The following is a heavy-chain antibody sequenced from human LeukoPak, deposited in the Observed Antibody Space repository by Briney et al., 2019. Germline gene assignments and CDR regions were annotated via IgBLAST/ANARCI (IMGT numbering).Heavy chain of an antibody. Sequence: SETLSLTCTVSGGSISSGDYYWSWIRQPPGKGLEWIGYIYYSGSTYYNPSLKSRVTISVDTSKNQFSLKLSSVTAADTAVYYCARGHGANFGVDDNWFDPWGQGTLVTVSS. J-gene: IGHJ5*02. CDR2: IYYSGST. V-gene: IGHV4-30-4*01. CDR3: ARGHGANFGVDDNWFDP. D-gene: IGHD3-3*01. CDR1: GGSISSGDYY.